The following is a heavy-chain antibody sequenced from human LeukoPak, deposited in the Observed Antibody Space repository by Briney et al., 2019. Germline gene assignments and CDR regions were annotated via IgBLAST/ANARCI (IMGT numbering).Heavy chain of an antibody. CDR3: ARDWGYCSSTSCHVFDY. Sequence: PGGSLRLPSAASGFTVSSNYMSWVRQAPGKGLEWVSVYYIGGSTYYADSVKVRFTISRDISKNTLYLQMNSLRAEDTAVYYWARDWGYCSSTSCHVFDYWGQGTLVTVSS. V-gene: IGHV3-53*01. CDR1: GFTVSSNY. J-gene: IGHJ4*02. D-gene: IGHD2-2*01. CDR2: YYIGGST.